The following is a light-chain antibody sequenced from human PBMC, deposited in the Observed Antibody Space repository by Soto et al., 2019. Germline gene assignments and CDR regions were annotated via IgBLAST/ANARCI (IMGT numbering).Light chain of an antibody. J-gene: IGLJ3*02. Sequence: QPVLTQPRSVSGSPGQSVTISCTGTGSDVGGYNYVSWYQQHPGKVPKLMIYDVTKRPSGVPDRFSGSKSGNTASLTISGLQAEDEADYYCCSYAGSYTSLFGGGTKLTVL. CDR3: CSYAGSYTSL. V-gene: IGLV2-11*01. CDR2: DVT. CDR1: GSDVGGYNY.